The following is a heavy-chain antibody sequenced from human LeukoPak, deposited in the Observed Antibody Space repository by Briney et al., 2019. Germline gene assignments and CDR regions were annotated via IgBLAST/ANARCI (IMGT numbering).Heavy chain of an antibody. CDR1: GYTFTSYG. J-gene: IGHJ4*02. D-gene: IGHD3-3*01. V-gene: IGHV1-18*01. CDR2: ISACNGNT. CDR3: ARDVYDLWSGYYTWYFDY. Sequence: ASVKVSCKASGYTFTSYGISWVRQAPGQGLEWIGWISACNGNTNYAQKLQGRVTMTTDTSTSTAYMELRSLRSDDTAVYYCARDVYDLWSGYYTWYFDYWGQGTLVTVSS.